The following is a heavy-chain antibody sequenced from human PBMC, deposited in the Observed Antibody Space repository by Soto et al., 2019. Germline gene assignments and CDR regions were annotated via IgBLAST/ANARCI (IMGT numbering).Heavy chain of an antibody. CDR3: AKAQPRVLRFFEWCPPRMDD. D-gene: IGHD3-3*01. J-gene: IGHJ6*02. CDR2: ISGSGGST. CDR1: GFTFRSYA. V-gene: IGHV3-23*01. Sequence: XESLALSFAASGFTFRSYAITWVRQAPGKGLELFSAISGSGGSTYNGDAAKGRFTISRDKSKNTLYLQMNNLRAEDKAVNYCAKAQPRVLRFFEWCPPRMDDWGQGTPVTVSS.